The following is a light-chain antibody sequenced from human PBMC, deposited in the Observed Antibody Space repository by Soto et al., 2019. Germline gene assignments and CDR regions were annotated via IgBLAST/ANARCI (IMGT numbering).Light chain of an antibody. Sequence: EIVLTPSPGTLSLSPVERATLSCRAGQGVTTNFAWYQQKSGQSPRLLIYDVSIRATGVPARFSGTGSETDFTLSISGLQSEDSAVYFCQQYNNWPFSFGRGTRLEIK. CDR1: QGVTTN. CDR2: DVS. V-gene: IGKV3-15*01. J-gene: IGKJ5*01. CDR3: QQYNNWPFS.